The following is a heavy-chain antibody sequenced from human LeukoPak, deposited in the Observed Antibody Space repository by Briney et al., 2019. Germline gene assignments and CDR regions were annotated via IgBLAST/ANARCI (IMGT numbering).Heavy chain of an antibody. CDR3: ARDLIAVTGTGFSLDP. Sequence: PGGTLRLACAAYGFTFSTYAIDRVRQAPGKGLEWMTVISDDGSTKYYADSVKGRFTIARDNSKNMLYLQMYGLRAVDSAVYYCARDLIAVTGTGFSLDPWGQRTLVTVSS. J-gene: IGHJ5*02. D-gene: IGHD6-19*01. CDR2: ISDDGSTK. V-gene: IGHV3-30-3*01. CDR1: GFTFSTYA.